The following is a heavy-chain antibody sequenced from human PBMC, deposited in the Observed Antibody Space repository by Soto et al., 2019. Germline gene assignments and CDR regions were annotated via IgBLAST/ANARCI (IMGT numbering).Heavy chain of an antibody. J-gene: IGHJ6*02. Sequence: PGGSLRLSCAASGFTFSGYDINWVRHAAGKGLEWVSAIGTAGDTYYSDSVKGRFTISRENAKNSFYLQMNSLRAEDTAVYYCARTRFLDVWGQGTTVTVSS. V-gene: IGHV3-13*01. CDR2: IGTAGDT. CDR1: GFTFSGYD. CDR3: ARTRFLDV.